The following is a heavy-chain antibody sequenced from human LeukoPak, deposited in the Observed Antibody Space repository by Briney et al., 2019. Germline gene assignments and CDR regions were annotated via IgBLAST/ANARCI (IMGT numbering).Heavy chain of an antibody. D-gene: IGHD5-18*01. V-gene: IGHV4-34*01. CDR1: GGSFSGYY. J-gene: IGHJ6*03. CDR2: INHGGST. Sequence: SETLSLTCAVYGGSFSGYYWSWIRQPPGKGLEWIGKINHGGSTNYNPSLKSRVTISVDTSKNQFSLKLSSVTAADTAVYYCARGQAAMASYYYYMDVWGKGTTVTVSS. CDR3: ARGQAAMASYYYYMDV.